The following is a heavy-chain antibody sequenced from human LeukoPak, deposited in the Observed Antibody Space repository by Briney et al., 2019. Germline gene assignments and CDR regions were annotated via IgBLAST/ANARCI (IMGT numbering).Heavy chain of an antibody. Sequence: GASVTVSCXASGYTFSRYDINWVRQATGQGLEWMGWMNTNSGNTGCAQKFQGRVTMTRDTSMSTAYMELSSLRSEDTAIYYCTRGSIAVPYNWFDPWGQGTLVTVSS. J-gene: IGHJ5*02. CDR3: TRGSIAVPYNWFDP. V-gene: IGHV1-8*01. D-gene: IGHD6-19*01. CDR2: MNTNSGNT. CDR1: GYTFSRYD.